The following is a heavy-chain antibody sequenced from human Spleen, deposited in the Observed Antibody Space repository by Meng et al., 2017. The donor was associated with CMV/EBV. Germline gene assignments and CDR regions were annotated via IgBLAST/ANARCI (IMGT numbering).Heavy chain of an antibody. CDR2: IIPILGIT. V-gene: IGHV1-69*10. Sequence: SVKVSCKASGGTFSSYAISWVRQAPGQGLEWMGGIIPILGITNYAQKFQGRVTMTRDTSISTAYMELSRLRSDDTAVYYCARETAGIAAAGTDYWGQGTLVTVSS. CDR1: GGTFSSYA. J-gene: IGHJ4*02. D-gene: IGHD6-13*01. CDR3: ARETAGIAAAGTDY.